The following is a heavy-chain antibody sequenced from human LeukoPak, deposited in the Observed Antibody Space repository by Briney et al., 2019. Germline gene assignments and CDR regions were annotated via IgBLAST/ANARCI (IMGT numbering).Heavy chain of an antibody. Sequence: SETLYLNCIVSGDSISTYYWNWIRQPPGKGLEWVGYIHYSGNTNYNPSLKNRVTISVDTSKNQFSLKLSSVTAADTAVYYCARDQDADSGIWFDPWGQGTLISVSS. J-gene: IGHJ5*02. D-gene: IGHD4-17*01. V-gene: IGHV4-59*01. CDR2: IHYSGNT. CDR1: GDSISTYY. CDR3: ARDQDADSGIWFDP.